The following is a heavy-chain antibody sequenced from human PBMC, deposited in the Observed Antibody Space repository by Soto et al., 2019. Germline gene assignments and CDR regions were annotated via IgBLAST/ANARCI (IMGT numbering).Heavy chain of an antibody. V-gene: IGHV3-64*01. Sequence: GGSLRLSCAASGFTLSGYAMDWVRQAPGKGLEYVSGISSNGVGTYYANSVQGRFTISRDNSKNTVYLQMGSLRPEDMAVYYCARRARRDFYSMAVWGKGTMVIVYS. CDR2: ISSNGVGT. J-gene: IGHJ6*03. CDR3: ARRARRDFYSMAV. CDR1: GFTLSGYA. D-gene: IGHD6-6*01.